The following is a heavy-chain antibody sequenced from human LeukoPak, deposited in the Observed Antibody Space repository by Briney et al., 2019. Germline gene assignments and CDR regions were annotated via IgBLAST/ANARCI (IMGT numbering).Heavy chain of an antibody. Sequence: SETLSLTCAVYGGSFSGYYWSWIRQPPGKGLEWIGEINHSGSTNYNPSLKSRVTISVDTSKNQFSLKLSSVTAADTAVYYCARVSWLQARNFDYWGQGTLVTVSS. CDR1: GGSFSGYY. CDR2: INHSGST. D-gene: IGHD5-24*01. J-gene: IGHJ4*02. CDR3: ARVSWLQARNFDY. V-gene: IGHV4-34*01.